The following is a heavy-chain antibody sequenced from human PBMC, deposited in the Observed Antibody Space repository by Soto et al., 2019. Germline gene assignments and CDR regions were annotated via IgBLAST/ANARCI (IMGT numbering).Heavy chain of an antibody. J-gene: IGHJ4*01. V-gene: IGHV3-15*07. Sequence: GGSLRLSFAGSSFAFSSAWITWVRNVPGKGLEWVGRIKSKALGGTTDFAAPVRGRFAITRDDSRNVAYMQMNSLYTEDTAVYYCTTDSYSTMIEVRFDYWGHGTLVTVSS. CDR1: SFAFSSAW. D-gene: IGHD3-22*01. CDR3: TTDSYSTMIEVRFDY. CDR2: IKSKALGGTT.